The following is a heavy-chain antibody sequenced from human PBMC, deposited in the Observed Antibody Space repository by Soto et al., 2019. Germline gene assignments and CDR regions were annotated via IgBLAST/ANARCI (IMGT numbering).Heavy chain of an antibody. J-gene: IGHJ5*02. Sequence: ASVKVSCTVSGYTLTELSMHWVRQAPGKGLEWMGGFDPEDGETIYAQKFQGRVTMTEDTSTDTAYMELSSLSSEDTAVYYCATCQISGTGYWFDPWGQGTLVTVSS. CDR1: GYTLTELS. D-gene: IGHD2-15*01. V-gene: IGHV1-24*01. CDR2: FDPEDGET. CDR3: ATCQISGTGYWFDP.